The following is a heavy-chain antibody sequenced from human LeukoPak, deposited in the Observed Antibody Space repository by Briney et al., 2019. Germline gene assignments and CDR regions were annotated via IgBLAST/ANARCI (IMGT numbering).Heavy chain of an antibody. V-gene: IGHV3-49*04. J-gene: IGHJ3*02. CDR2: IRSKAYGGTT. D-gene: IGHD2-15*01. Sequence: GGSLRLSCIASGFTFGDYAMSWVRQAPRKGLEWVGFIRSKAYGGTTEYAASVKSRFSISRDDSKSIAYLQMNSLRPEDTAVFYCTRDCSGGSCWGDAFDIWGQGTMVTVSS. CDR1: GFTFGDYA. CDR3: TRDCSGGSCWGDAFDI.